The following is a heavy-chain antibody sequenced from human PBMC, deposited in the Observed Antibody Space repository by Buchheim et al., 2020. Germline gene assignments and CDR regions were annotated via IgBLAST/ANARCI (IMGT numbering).Heavy chain of an antibody. J-gene: IGHJ4*02. CDR3: AKGGDGYNKGFDY. CDR1: GFTFSSYG. V-gene: IGHV3-30*18. D-gene: IGHD5-24*01. Sequence: QVQLVESGGGVVQPGRSLRLSCAASGFTFSSYGMHWVRQAPGKGLEWVAVISYDGSNKYYADSAKGRFTISRDNSKNTLYLQMSSLRAEDTAVYYCAKGGDGYNKGFDYWGQGTL. CDR2: ISYDGSNK.